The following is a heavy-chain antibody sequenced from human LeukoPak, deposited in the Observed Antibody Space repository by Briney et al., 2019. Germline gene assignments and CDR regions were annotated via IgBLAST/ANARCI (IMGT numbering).Heavy chain of an antibody. D-gene: IGHD3-9*01. CDR1: GYTLTELS. CDR2: IIPILGIA. Sequence: SMKLSCKVYGYTLTELSMRWVRQAPGKGLEWMGRIIPILGIANYAQKFQGRVTITADKSTSTAYMELSSLRSEDTAVYYCARGAHYDILTGYYYYYYGMDVWGQGTTVTVSS. V-gene: IGHV1-69*04. CDR3: ARGAHYDILTGYYYYYYGMDV. J-gene: IGHJ6*02.